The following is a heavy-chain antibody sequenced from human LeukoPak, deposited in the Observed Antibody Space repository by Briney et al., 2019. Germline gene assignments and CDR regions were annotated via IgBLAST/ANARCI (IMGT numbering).Heavy chain of an antibody. V-gene: IGHV3-30*04. J-gene: IGHJ4*02. CDR3: ARGSSGWYSEGYFDY. CDR1: GFTFSSYA. CDR2: ISYDGSNK. Sequence: GGSLRLSCAASGFTFSSYAMHWVRQAPGKGLEWVAVISYDGSNKYYADSVKGRFTISRDNSKNTLYLQMNSLRAEDTAVYYWARGSSGWYSEGYFDYWGQGTLVTVSS. D-gene: IGHD6-19*01.